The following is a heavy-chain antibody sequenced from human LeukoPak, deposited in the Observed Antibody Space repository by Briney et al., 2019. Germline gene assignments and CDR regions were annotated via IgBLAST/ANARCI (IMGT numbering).Heavy chain of an antibody. CDR3: ARGPYDYGDYLNWFDP. Sequence: PSETLSLTCTVSGGSISNNNYYWAWIRQPPGKGLECIGSIYYSGSPYYNPSLKSRVTISVDTSKNQFSLRLSSVTAADTAVYYCARGPYDYGDYLNWFDPWGQGTLATVSS. CDR1: GGSISNNNYY. CDR2: IYYSGSP. D-gene: IGHD4-17*01. J-gene: IGHJ5*02. V-gene: IGHV4-39*01.